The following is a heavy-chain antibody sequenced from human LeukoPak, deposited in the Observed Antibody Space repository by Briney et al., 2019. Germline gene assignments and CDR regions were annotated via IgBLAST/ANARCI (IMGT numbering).Heavy chain of an antibody. Sequence: GGSLRLSCAASGLTFSNYAMSWVRQAPGKGLEWVSSITGGGDDTYYTDSVKGRFTISRDNSKNTLYLQMNSLRAEDTAVYYCAKDLQYLDYWGQGTLVTVSS. V-gene: IGHV3-23*01. J-gene: IGHJ4*02. CDR2: ITGGGDDT. CDR3: AKDLQYLDY. CDR1: GLTFSNYA.